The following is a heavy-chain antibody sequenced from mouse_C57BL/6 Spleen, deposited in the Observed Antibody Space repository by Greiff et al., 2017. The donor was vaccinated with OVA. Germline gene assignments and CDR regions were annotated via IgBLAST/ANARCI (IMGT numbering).Heavy chain of an antibody. J-gene: IGHJ2*01. V-gene: IGHV1-81*01. Sequence: QVQLQQSGAELARPGASVKLSCKASGYTFTSYGISWVKQRTGQGLEWIGEIYPRSGNTYYNEKFKGKATLTADKSSSTAYMELRSLTSEDSAVYFCARLEDSPFDDWGKGPTLTVSS. CDR2: IYPRSGNT. CDR1: GYTFTSYG. CDR3: ARLEDSPFDD.